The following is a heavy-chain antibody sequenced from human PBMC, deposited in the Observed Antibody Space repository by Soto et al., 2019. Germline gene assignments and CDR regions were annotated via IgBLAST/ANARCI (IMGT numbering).Heavy chain of an antibody. Sequence: SETLSLTCTVSGGSLSGHYWIWIRQPPGEGMEWIGYIFYSGSTTYNNNPSLKSRVTISVDTSKNQFSLRLSSVTAADTAVYYCARVGSSGWSPDYWGQGTLVTVSS. V-gene: IGHV4-59*11. CDR2: IFYSGSTTY. J-gene: IGHJ4*02. CDR1: GGSLSGHY. CDR3: ARVGSSGWSPDY. D-gene: IGHD6-19*01.